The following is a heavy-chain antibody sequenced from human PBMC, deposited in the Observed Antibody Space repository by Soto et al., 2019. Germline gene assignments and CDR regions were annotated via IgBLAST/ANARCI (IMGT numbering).Heavy chain of an antibody. CDR2: INPNSGGT. CDR3: ARGGAVAAIREFRAFDI. J-gene: IGHJ3*02. D-gene: IGHD2-15*01. CDR1: GYTFTGYY. V-gene: IGHV1-2*04. Sequence: ASVKVSCKASGYTFTGYYMHWVRQAPGQGLEWMGWINPNSGGTNYAQKFQGWVTMTRDTSISTAYMELSRLRSDDTAVYYCARGGAVAAIREFRAFDIWGQGTMVPVSS.